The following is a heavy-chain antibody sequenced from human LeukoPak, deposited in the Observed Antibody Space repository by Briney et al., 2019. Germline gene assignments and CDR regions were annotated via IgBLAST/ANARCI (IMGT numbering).Heavy chain of an antibody. CDR2: ISASGGST. V-gene: IGHV3-23*01. CDR3: AKYGSGSYYKGLS. Sequence: EGSLRLSCAASGFTFSSYAMNWVRQAPGKGLEWVSTISASGGSTYYADSVKGRFTISRDNSKNTLYLQMNSLRAEDTAVYYCAKYGSGSYYKGLSWGQGTLVTVPS. D-gene: IGHD3-10*01. J-gene: IGHJ5*02. CDR1: GFTFSSYA.